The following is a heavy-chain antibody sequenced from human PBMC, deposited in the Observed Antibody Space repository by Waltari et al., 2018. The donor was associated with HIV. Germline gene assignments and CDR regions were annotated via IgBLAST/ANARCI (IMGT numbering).Heavy chain of an antibody. Sequence: EVQLVESGGGLVQPGGSLRLSCVASGFTFSNYWMHWVRQAPGKGLGWVSRMNSDVIYTDYADAVKGRFTISRDNAKNTLYLHMNTLRAEDMGVYYCVRGSSSWIGVDYWGQGTLVTVSS. CDR3: VRGSSSWIGVDY. J-gene: IGHJ4*02. CDR1: GFTFSNYW. V-gene: IGHV3-74*01. CDR2: MNSDVIYT. D-gene: IGHD6-13*01.